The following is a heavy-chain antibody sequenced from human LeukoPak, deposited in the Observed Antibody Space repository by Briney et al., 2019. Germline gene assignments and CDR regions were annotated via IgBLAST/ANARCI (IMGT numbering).Heavy chain of an antibody. Sequence: TSETLSLTCAVYGGSFSGYYWSWIRQPPGKGLEWIGEINHSGSTNYNPSLKSRVTISVDTSKNQFSLKLSSVTAAGTAVYYCARGDSSGYYYSWFDPWGQGTLVTVSS. V-gene: IGHV4-34*01. CDR2: INHSGST. CDR3: ARGDSSGYYYSWFDP. J-gene: IGHJ5*02. D-gene: IGHD3-22*01. CDR1: GGSFSGYY.